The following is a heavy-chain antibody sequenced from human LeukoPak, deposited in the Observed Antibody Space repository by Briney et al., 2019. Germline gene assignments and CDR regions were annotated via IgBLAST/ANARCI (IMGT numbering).Heavy chain of an antibody. CDR1: GFTVSDHY. V-gene: IGHV3-72*01. J-gene: IGHJ4*02. CDR3: VTVSSFDY. CDR2: IRNKANSHTT. Sequence: GGSLRLSCAASGFTVSDHYMDWVRQAPGKGLEWVGRIRNKANSHTTEYAASVKDRFTISRDDSKNSLYLQMNSLKTEDTAVYYCVTVSSFDYWGQGTLVTVSS.